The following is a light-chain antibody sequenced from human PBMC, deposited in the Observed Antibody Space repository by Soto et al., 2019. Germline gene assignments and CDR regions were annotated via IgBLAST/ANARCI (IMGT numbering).Light chain of an antibody. Sequence: QSVLTQPPSVSGAPGQTVIISCSGSSSNLGAPYDVNWFRQLPGTVPRLLIYGNNNRPSGAPDRFSGSKSGTSASLAITGLQAEDEADYYCQSYDSSLSGYVFGTGTKGTVL. CDR1: SSNLGAPYD. CDR3: QSYDSSLSGYV. CDR2: GNN. J-gene: IGLJ1*01. V-gene: IGLV1-40*01.